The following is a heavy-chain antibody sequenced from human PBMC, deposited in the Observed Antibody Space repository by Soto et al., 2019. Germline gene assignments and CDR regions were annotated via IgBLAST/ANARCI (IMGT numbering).Heavy chain of an antibody. V-gene: IGHV3-23*01. CDR3: AKSAFPVVVPAAMVY. J-gene: IGHJ4*02. D-gene: IGHD2-2*01. Sequence: PGGSLRLSCAASGFTFRSYAMSWVRQAPGKGLEWVSAISGSGGSTYYADSVKGRFTISRDNSKNTLYLQMNSLRAEDTAVYYCAKSAFPVVVPAAMVYRGQGTLVTVSS. CDR1: GFTFRSYA. CDR2: ISGSGGST.